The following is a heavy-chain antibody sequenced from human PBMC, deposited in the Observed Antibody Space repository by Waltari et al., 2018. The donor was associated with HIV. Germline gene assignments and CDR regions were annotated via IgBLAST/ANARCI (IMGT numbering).Heavy chain of an antibody. CDR1: GDSMKTPY. CDR3: ARGNCHLGSCLLVAYPFDF. J-gene: IGHJ3*01. D-gene: IGHD5-12*01. CDR2: FYYSGGANYNRGST. V-gene: IGHV4-59*11. Sequence: VQLRESGPRLVKPSETLSLVCNVSGDSMKTPYWNWIRQSPEQGLEWIGYFYYSGGANYNRGSTTYNPALQSRVTISVARSKNQVSLRLRAVSAADTGVYFCARGNCHLGSCLLVAYPFDFWGQGIPVVVSS.